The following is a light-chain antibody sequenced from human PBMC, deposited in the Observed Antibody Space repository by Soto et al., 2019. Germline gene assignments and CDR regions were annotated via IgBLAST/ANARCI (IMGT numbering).Light chain of an antibody. CDR1: SGHSSYI. CDR3: ETWDSNTVV. J-gene: IGLJ2*01. Sequence: QLVLTQSSSASASLGSSAKLTCTLSSGHSSYIIAWHQQQPGKAPRYLMKLEGSGSYNKRSGVPDRFSGSSSGADRYLTISNLQSEDEADYYCETWDSNTVVFGGGTKLTVL. CDR2: LEGSGSY. V-gene: IGLV4-60*03.